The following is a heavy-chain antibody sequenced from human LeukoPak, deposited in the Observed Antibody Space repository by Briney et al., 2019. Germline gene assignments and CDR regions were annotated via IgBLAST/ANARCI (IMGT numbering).Heavy chain of an antibody. J-gene: IGHJ4*02. CDR3: ARYLRFLEWPIESNYFDY. CDR2: IYYSGST. D-gene: IGHD3-3*01. CDR1: GGSISSTSYY. Sequence: SETLSLTCTVSGGSISSTSYYWGWIRQPPGKGLEWIGNIYYSGSTYYNPSLKSRVTISVDTSKNQFSLKLSSVTAADTAVYYCARYLRFLEWPIESNYFDYWGRGTLVTVSS. V-gene: IGHV4-39*01.